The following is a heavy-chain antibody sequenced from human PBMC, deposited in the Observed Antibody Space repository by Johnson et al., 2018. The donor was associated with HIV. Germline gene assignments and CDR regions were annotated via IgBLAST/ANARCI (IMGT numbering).Heavy chain of an antibody. CDR2: ISWNSGSI. J-gene: IGHJ3*02. D-gene: IGHD6-19*01. CDR1: GFTFDDYA. CDR3: ANERAMDSSGWYDGFDI. Sequence: VQLVESGGGLVQPGRSLRLSCAASGFTFDDYAMHWVRQAPGKGLEWVSGISWNSGSIGYADSVKGRFTISRDNAKNTLYLQMNSLRGEDTAVYYCANERAMDSSGWYDGFDIWGQGTMVTVSS. V-gene: IGHV3-9*01.